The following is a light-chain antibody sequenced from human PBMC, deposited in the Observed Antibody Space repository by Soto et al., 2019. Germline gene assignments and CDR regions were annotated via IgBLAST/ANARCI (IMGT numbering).Light chain of an antibody. CDR2: GAS. CDR3: QQYNNWSIP. J-gene: IGKJ5*01. V-gene: IGKV3-15*01. CDR1: QGVSGH. Sequence: EIVMTRSPDTLAVAPGGGATLSCRPRQGVSGHLAWYQQKPGQAPRLLIYGASTRATGIPARFSGSGSGTEFTLTISSLQSEAFAVYYCQQYNNWSIPFGQGTRLEIK.